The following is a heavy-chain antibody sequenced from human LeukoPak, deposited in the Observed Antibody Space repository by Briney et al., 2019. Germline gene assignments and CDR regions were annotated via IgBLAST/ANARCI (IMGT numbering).Heavy chain of an antibody. V-gene: IGHV3-21*01. CDR3: ARFGLSDAFDI. J-gene: IGHJ3*02. D-gene: IGHD3-10*01. CDR2: ISSSSSYI. Sequence: PGGSLRLSCAASGFTFSSYSMNWVRQAPGKGLEWVSSISSSSSYIYYADSVKGRFTTSRDNAKNSLYLQMNGLRAEDTAVYYCARFGLSDAFDICGQGTMVTVSS. CDR1: GFTFSSYS.